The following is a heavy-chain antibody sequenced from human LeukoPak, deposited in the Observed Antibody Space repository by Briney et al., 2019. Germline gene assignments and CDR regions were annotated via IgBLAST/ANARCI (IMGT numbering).Heavy chain of an antibody. CDR2: IIPIFGTA. CDR1: GDTFSSYA. CDR3: AFGYCSGGSCYSGDRYAFDI. D-gene: IGHD2-15*01. V-gene: IGHV1-69*13. Sequence: ASVKVSCKASGDTFSSYAISWVRQAPGQGLEWMGGIIPIFGTANYAQKFQGRVTITADESTSTAYMELSSLRSEDTAVYYCAFGYCSGGSCYSGDRYAFDIWGQGTMVTVSS. J-gene: IGHJ3*02.